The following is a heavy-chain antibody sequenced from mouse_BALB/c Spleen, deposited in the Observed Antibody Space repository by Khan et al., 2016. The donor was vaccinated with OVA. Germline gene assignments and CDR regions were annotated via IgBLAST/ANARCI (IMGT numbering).Heavy chain of an antibody. Sequence: EVKLEVSGGGLVQPGGSMKLSCVASGFTFSNYWMNWVRQSPDKGLEWVAEIRLRSNNYATHYAESVNGRFTISRDDSKSSVYLQMNNLRAEDTGIYYCTRRVLGGTEDYFDYWGQGTNHTDTS. CDR3: TRRVLGGTEDYFDY. V-gene: IGHV6-6*02. CDR1: GFTFSNYW. J-gene: IGHJ2*01. CDR2: IRLRSNNYAT. D-gene: IGHD4-1*01.